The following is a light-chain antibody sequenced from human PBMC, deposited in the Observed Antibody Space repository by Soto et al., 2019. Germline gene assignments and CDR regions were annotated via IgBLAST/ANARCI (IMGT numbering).Light chain of an antibody. Sequence: QSALTQPASVSGSPGQSITISCTGSSSDIGAYQYVCWYQQHPGKVPKLLIYDVTDRPSGVSDRFSGSKSGNTASLTIYGLQAEDEADYYCSSYTYSGTYGFGTGTKLTFL. CDR2: DVT. CDR3: SSYTYSGTYG. J-gene: IGLJ1*01. CDR1: SSDIGAYQY. V-gene: IGLV2-14*03.